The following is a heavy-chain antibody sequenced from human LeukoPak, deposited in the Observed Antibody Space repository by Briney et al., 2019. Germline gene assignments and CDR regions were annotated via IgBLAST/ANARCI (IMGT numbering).Heavy chain of an antibody. Sequence: PSETLSLTCTVSGGSISSSSYYWGWIRQPPGKGLEWIGSIYYSGSTYYNPSLKSRVTISVDTSKNQFSLKLSSVTAADTAVYYCARQGYSGYDYRWYFDLWGRGTLVTVSS. CDR1: GGSISSSSYY. J-gene: IGHJ2*01. V-gene: IGHV4-39*01. CDR3: ARQGYSGYDYRWYFDL. D-gene: IGHD5-12*01. CDR2: IYYSGST.